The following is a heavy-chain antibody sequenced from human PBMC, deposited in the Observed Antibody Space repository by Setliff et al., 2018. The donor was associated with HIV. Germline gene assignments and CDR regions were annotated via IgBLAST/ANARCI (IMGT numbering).Heavy chain of an antibody. CDR1: GFTFSTYA. CDR2: ISSGGGT. CDR3: AKDRLEWLAPDGFDI. Sequence: PGGSLRLSCAASGFTFSTYAMSWVRQAPGKGLEWVSAISSGGGTYYADSVKGRFTISRDNSKNTLYLQMSSLRAEDTAVYYCAKDRLEWLAPDGFDIWGLGTMVTVSS. J-gene: IGHJ3*02. V-gene: IGHV3-23*01. D-gene: IGHD3-3*01.